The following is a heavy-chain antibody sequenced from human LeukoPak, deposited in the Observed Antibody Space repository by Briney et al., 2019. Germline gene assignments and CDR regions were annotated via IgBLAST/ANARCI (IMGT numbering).Heavy chain of an antibody. Sequence: GGSLRLSCAASGFTVSSNYMSWVRQAPGKGLEWVSVIYSGGSTYYADSVKGRFTISRENSKNTLYLQMNSLRAEDTPVYYCVRALMGTSDHWGQGSLVTVSS. CDR3: VRALMGTSDH. CDR2: IYSGGST. CDR1: GFTVSSNY. J-gene: IGHJ4*02. D-gene: IGHD7-27*01. V-gene: IGHV3-66*01.